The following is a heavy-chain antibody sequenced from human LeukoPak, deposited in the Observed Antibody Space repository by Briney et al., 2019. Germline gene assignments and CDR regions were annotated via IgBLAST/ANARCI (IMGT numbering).Heavy chain of an antibody. CDR2: ISGDGGST. D-gene: IGHD2-15*01. Sequence: QPGGSLRLSCAASGFTFDDYAMHWVRQVPGKGLEWVSLISGDGGSTYYADSVKGRFTISRDNSKNSLYLQMNSLRTEDTALYYCAKDSYCSGGSCYHFGYWGQGTLVTVSS. V-gene: IGHV3-43*02. J-gene: IGHJ4*02. CDR1: GFTFDDYA. CDR3: AKDSYCSGGSCYHFGY.